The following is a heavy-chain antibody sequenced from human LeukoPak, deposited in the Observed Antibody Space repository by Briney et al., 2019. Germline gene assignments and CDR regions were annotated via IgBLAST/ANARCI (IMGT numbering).Heavy chain of an antibody. J-gene: IGHJ4*02. Sequence: SVKVSCKASGGTFSSYAISWVRQAHGQGLEWMGGIIPIFGTANYAQKFQGRVTITADESTSTAYMELSSLRSEDTAVYYCATPPTYCSSTSCSEFSFDYWGQGTPVTVSS. V-gene: IGHV1-69*13. CDR1: GGTFSSYA. CDR3: ATPPTYCSSTSCSEFSFDY. D-gene: IGHD2-2*01. CDR2: IIPIFGTA.